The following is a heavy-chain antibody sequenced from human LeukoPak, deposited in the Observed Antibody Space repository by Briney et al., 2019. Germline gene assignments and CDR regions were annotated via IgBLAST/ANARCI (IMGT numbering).Heavy chain of an antibody. CDR3: ARGYYDSSGYYSVDY. CDR1: GYTFTAYY. V-gene: IGHV1-18*04. Sequence: ASVKVSCKASGYTFTAYYIHWVRQAPGQGLEWMGWISAYNGNTNYAQKLQGRVTMTTDTSTSTAYMELRGLRSDDTAVYYCARGYYDSSGYYSVDYWGQGTLVTVSS. CDR2: ISAYNGNT. D-gene: IGHD3-22*01. J-gene: IGHJ4*02.